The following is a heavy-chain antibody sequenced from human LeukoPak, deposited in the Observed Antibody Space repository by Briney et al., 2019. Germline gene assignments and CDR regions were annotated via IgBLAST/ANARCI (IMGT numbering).Heavy chain of an antibody. CDR3: ARTGYDSSGYYYFRDYFDY. J-gene: IGHJ4*02. D-gene: IGHD3-22*01. CDR1: GYTFTSYG. V-gene: IGHV1-18*01. CDR2: ISAYNGNT. Sequence: ASVKVSCKASGYTFTSYGISWVRQAPGQGLEWMGWISAYNGNTNYAQKLRGRVTMTTDTSTSTAYMELRSLRSDDTAVYYCARTGYDSSGYYYFRDYFDYWGQGTLVTVSS.